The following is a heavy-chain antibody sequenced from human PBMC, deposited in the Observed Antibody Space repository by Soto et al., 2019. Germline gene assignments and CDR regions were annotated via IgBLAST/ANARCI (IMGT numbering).Heavy chain of an antibody. V-gene: IGHV3-23*01. J-gene: IGHJ5*02. Sequence: EVQLLESGGGLVQPGGSLRLSCAASGFTFTSYAMSWVRQAPGKGLEWVSAISGSGGSTYYADSVKGRFTISRDNSKNTLYLQMNSLRAEDTAVYYCAKDRDVVVPAAMAPGWFDPWGQGTLVTVSS. D-gene: IGHD2-2*01. CDR2: ISGSGGST. CDR1: GFTFTSYA. CDR3: AKDRDVVVPAAMAPGWFDP.